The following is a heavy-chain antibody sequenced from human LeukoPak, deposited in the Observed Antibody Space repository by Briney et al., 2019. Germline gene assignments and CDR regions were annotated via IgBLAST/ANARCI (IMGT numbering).Heavy chain of an antibody. CDR3: ATAPRYSSSRPPFDY. Sequence: RASVKVSCKASGYTFTGYYMHWVRQAPGQGLEWIGWVNPNNGGTNYAQKFQGRVTMTRDTSINTGYMELSRLRSDDTAVYYCATAPRYSSSRPPFDYWGQGTLVTVSS. CDR2: VNPNNGGT. J-gene: IGHJ4*02. V-gene: IGHV1-2*02. CDR1: GYTFTGYY. D-gene: IGHD6-13*01.